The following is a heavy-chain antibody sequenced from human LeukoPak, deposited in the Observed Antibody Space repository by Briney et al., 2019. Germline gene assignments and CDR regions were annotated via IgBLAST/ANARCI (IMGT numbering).Heavy chain of an antibody. D-gene: IGHD1/OR15-1a*01. CDR3: ARDGWEQRIKHFDS. J-gene: IGHJ4*02. CDR2: ISSTSGTI. V-gene: IGHV3-48*01. CDR1: GFTFGSYS. Sequence: SGGSLRLSCAASGFTFGSYSMNWVRQPPGKGLEWISFISSTSGTIYYADSVKGRFTISRDNARDSLYLQMNNLRVEDAAIYYCARDGWEQRIKHFDSWGRGTLVTVSS.